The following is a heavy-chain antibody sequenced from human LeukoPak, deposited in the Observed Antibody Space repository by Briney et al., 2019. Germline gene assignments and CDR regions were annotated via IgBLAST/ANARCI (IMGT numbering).Heavy chain of an antibody. CDR2: IYYSGST. Sequence: SETLSLTCTVSGGSISSSSYYWGWIRQPPGKGLEWIGSIYYSGSTYYNPSLKSRVTISVDTSKNQFSLKLSSVTAADTAVYYCARDTIVAHFDYWGQGTLVTVSS. J-gene: IGHJ4*02. V-gene: IGHV4-39*07. CDR3: ARDTIVAHFDY. CDR1: GGSISSSSYY. D-gene: IGHD3-22*01.